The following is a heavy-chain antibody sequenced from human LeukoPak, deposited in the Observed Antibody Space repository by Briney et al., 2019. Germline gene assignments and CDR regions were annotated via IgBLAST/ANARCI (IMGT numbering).Heavy chain of an antibody. CDR1: GTTFSRSA. CDR2: IIPIFGTA. CDR3: ARGRGYSYGYGFDY. J-gene: IGHJ4*02. D-gene: IGHD5-18*01. V-gene: IGHV1-69*05. Sequence: SVKVSCKASGTTFSRSAISWVRQAPGQGLEWMGGIIPIFGTANYAQKFQGRVTITTDESTSTAYMELSSLRSEDTAVYYCARGRGYSYGYGFDYWGQGTLVTVSS.